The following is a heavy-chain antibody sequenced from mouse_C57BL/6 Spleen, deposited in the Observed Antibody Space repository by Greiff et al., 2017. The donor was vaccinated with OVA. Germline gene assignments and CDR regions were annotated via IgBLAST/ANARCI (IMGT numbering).Heavy chain of an antibody. D-gene: IGHD2-1*01. CDR1: GYTFTSYW. V-gene: IGHV1-52*01. Sequence: VQLQQPGAELVRPGSSVKLSCKASGYTFTSYWMHWVKQRPIQGLEWIGNIDPSDSETHYNQKFKDKATLTVDKSSSTAYMQLSSLTSEDSAVYNCARYGNYYAMDYWGQGTSVTVSS. CDR2: IDPSDSET. J-gene: IGHJ4*01. CDR3: ARYGNYYAMDY.